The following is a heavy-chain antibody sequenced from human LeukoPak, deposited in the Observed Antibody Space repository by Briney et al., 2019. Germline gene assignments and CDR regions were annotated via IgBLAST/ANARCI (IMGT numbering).Heavy chain of an antibody. CDR1: GYTFSGYY. D-gene: IGHD3-10*01. Sequence: VASVKVSCKASGYTFSGYYMHWVRQAPGQGLEWMGWINPNSGGTNYAQNFQGRVTMTRDTSISTAYMELRSLRYDDTAVYYCARHVGGPNYFDYWGQGTLATVSS. V-gene: IGHV1-2*02. CDR3: ARHVGGPNYFDY. CDR2: INPNSGGT. J-gene: IGHJ4*02.